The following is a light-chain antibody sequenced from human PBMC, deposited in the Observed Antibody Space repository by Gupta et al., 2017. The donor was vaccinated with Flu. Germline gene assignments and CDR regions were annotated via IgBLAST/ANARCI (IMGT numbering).Light chain of an antibody. CDR3: SSYGGSNRSYV. CDR1: RRDVGGYKS. Sequence: TISCTGTRRDVGGYKSVSWYQKDPGKAPKLMMYEVNKRPSGVSDRFSGSKSGNTASLTVSGLQADDEGDYYCSSYGGSNRSYVFGSGTTVTV. J-gene: IGLJ6*01. V-gene: IGLV2-8*01. CDR2: EVN.